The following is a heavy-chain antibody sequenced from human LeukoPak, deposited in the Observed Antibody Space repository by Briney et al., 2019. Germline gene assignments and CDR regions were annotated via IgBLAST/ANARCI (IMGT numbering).Heavy chain of an antibody. D-gene: IGHD5-24*01. CDR1: GGSISSSSYY. J-gene: IGHJ3*02. CDR3: ADSRDGYNYGAFDI. Sequence: PSETLSLTCTVSGGSISSSSYYWGWIRQPPGKGLEWIGSIYYSGSTYYNPSLKSRVTISVDTSKNQFSLKLSSVTAADTAVYYCADSRDGYNYGAFDIWGQGTMVTVSS. V-gene: IGHV4-39*01. CDR2: IYYSGST.